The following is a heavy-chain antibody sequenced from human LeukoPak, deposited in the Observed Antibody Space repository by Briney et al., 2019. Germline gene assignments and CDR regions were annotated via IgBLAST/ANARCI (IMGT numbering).Heavy chain of an antibody. CDR2: IYYSGST. Sequence: PSETLSLTCTVSGGSISSYYWSWIRQPPGKGLEWIGYIYYSGSTNYNPSLKSRVTISVDTSKNQFSLKLSSVTAADTAVYYCASMEGSGSYLGYFDYWGQGTLVTVSS. V-gene: IGHV4-59*08. CDR3: ASMEGSGSYLGYFDY. J-gene: IGHJ4*02. D-gene: IGHD1-26*01. CDR1: GGSISSYY.